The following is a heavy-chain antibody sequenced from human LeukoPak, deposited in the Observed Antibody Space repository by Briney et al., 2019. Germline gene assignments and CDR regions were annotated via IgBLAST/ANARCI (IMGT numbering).Heavy chain of an antibody. V-gene: IGHV3-30*02. J-gene: IGHJ4*02. Sequence: GGSLRLSCAASGFTFSSYGMHWVRRPPGKGLEWVAFIRYDGSNKYYADSVKGRFTISRDNSKNTLHLQMNSLRAEDTAVYYCANIDGGWHGPLAPPPSSNYWGQGTLVTVSS. D-gene: IGHD6-19*01. CDR2: IRYDGSNK. CDR1: GFTFSSYG. CDR3: ANIDGGWHGPLAPPPSSNY.